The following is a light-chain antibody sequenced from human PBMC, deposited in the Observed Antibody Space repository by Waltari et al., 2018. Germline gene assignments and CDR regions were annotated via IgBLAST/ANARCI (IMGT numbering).Light chain of an antibody. V-gene: IGKV1-39*01. CDR3: QQTYTTPRT. Sequence: DIQMTQSPSSLSASVGDRVAITCRPSQNISSYLNWYQQKPGKAPKLLIYAASNLQSGVPSRFSGGGSGTDLTLTISSLQPEDFATYYCQQTYTTPRTFGQGTKLEIK. CDR1: QNISSY. CDR2: AAS. J-gene: IGKJ2*01.